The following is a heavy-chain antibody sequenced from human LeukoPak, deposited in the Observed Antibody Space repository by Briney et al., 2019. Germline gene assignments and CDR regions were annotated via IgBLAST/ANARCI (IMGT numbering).Heavy chain of an antibody. D-gene: IGHD5-18*01. V-gene: IGHV3-66*01. Sequence: QPGGSLRLSSVASGFTVSSNYMSWVRQAPGKGLEWVSVIYSGGSTYYADSVKGRFTISRDNSKNTLYLQMNSLRAEDTAVYYCARGVVDTAMVSGFYFDYWGQGTLVTVSS. CDR3: ARGVVDTAMVSGFYFDY. CDR1: GFTVSSNY. CDR2: IYSGGST. J-gene: IGHJ4*02.